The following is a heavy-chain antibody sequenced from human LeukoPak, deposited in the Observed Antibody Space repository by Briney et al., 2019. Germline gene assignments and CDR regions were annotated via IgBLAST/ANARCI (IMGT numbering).Heavy chain of an antibody. D-gene: IGHD2-2*01. CDR2: ISSSSSYT. J-gene: IGHJ4*02. Sequence: PGGYLRLYCAASGFTFSDYYMSWIRQAPGKGLEGVSYISSSSSYTNYADSVKGRFTISRDNAKNSLYLQMNSLRAEDTAVYYCAREGYCSSTSCQFDYWGQGTLVTVSS. V-gene: IGHV3-11*06. CDR1: GFTFSDYY. CDR3: AREGYCSSTSCQFDY.